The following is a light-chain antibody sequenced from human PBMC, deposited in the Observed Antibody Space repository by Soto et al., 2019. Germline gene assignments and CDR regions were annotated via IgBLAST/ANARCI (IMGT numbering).Light chain of an antibody. CDR3: QQYDVHPKT. J-gene: IGKJ1*01. CDR2: DAS. Sequence: DIEMTQSPSTLAASLGDRVTITCGAGENIKNWLAWYQQTAGKAPKVLISDASRLEAGVPSRFRGSGSGTDFTLTITSLQTDDFATYYCQQYDVHPKTFGQGTKVDIK. V-gene: IGKV1-5*01. CDR1: ENIKNW.